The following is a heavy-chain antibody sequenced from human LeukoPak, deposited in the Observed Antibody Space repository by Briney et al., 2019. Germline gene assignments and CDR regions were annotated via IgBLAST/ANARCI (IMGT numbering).Heavy chain of an antibody. CDR1: GGSFSDYY. Sequence: ASETLSLTCAVYGGSFSDYYWSWIRQPPGKGLEWIGEINHSGSTNYNPSLKSRVTISVDTSKNQFSLKLSSVTAADTAVYYCARGNLGGPGCFDPWGQGTLVTVSS. CDR2: INHSGST. J-gene: IGHJ5*02. V-gene: IGHV4-34*01. D-gene: IGHD1-14*01. CDR3: ARGNLGGPGCFDP.